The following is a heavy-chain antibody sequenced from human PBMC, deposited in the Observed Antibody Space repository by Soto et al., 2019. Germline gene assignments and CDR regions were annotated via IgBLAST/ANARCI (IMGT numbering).Heavy chain of an antibody. J-gene: IGHJ3*01. Sequence: QVQLVESGGGVVQPGRSLGLSCAASGFTFSHYGMHWVRQAPGKGLEWVAAISNDGSDKYYADSVKGRLTISRDNSKNTLYLQMNSLRAEDTAVYYCAKDQGIAASHGIDWGQGTMVTVSS. CDR1: GFTFSHYG. D-gene: IGHD6-13*01. V-gene: IGHV3-30*18. CDR3: AKDQGIAASHGID. CDR2: ISNDGSDK.